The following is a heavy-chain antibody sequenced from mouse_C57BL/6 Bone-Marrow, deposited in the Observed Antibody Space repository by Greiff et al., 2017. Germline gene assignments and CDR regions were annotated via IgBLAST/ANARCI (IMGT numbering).Heavy chain of an antibody. Sequence: QVQLKQSGAELVRPGTSVKVSCKASGYAFTNYLIEWVKQRPGQGLEWIGVINPGSGGTNYNEKFKGQATMTADKSSSTAYMQRSSLTSEDSAVYFCARCFFDYWGQGTTLTVSS. CDR2: INPGSGGT. CDR3: ARCFFDY. CDR1: GYAFTNYL. J-gene: IGHJ2*01. V-gene: IGHV1-54*01.